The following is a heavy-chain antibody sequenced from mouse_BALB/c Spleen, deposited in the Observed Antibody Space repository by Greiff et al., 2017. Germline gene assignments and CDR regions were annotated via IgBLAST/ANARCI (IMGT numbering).Heavy chain of an antibody. D-gene: IGHD3-1*01. CDR3: AREGSGSFAY. V-gene: IGHV7-3*02. J-gene: IGHJ3*01. CDR2: IRNKANGYTT. Sequence: EVQRVESGGGLVQPGGSLRLSCATSGFTFTDYYMSWVRQPPGKALEWLGFIRNKANGYTTEYSASVKGRFTISRDNSQSILYLQMNTLRAEDSATYYCAREGSGSFAYWGQGTLVTVSA. CDR1: GFTFTDYY.